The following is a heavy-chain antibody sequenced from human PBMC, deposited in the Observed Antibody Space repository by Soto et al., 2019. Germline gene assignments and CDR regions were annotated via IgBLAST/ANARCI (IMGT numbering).Heavy chain of an antibody. V-gene: IGHV1-8*01. CDR1: GYTFTSYD. CDR3: ARGYRMTTVTTDWFDT. J-gene: IGHJ5*02. Sequence: GASLKVSCKTSGYTFTSYDISGVRHATGRGLEWMGWMNPNSVNTGYAQKFQGRVTMTRNTSISTAYMELSSLRSEDTAVYYCARGYRMTTVTTDWFDTWGQGTLVTVSS. CDR2: MNPNSVNT. D-gene: IGHD4-4*01.